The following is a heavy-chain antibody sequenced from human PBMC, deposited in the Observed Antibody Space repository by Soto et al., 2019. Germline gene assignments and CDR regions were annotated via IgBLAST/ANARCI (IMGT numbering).Heavy chain of an antibody. D-gene: IGHD2-2*01. V-gene: IGHV3-21*01. CDR2: ISSSSSYI. Sequence: PGGSLRLSCAASGFTFSSYSMNWVRQAPGKGLEWVSSISSSSSYIYYADSVKGRFTISRDNAKNSLYLQMNSLRAEDTAVYYCARTPAGYCSSNRCYRSHFMDVWGQGTTVTVSS. J-gene: IGHJ6*02. CDR3: ARTPAGYCSSNRCYRSHFMDV. CDR1: GFTFSSYS.